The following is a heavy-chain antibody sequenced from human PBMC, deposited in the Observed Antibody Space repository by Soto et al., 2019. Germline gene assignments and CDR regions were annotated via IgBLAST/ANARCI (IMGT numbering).Heavy chain of an antibody. CDR3: ARVVVAAPRTRYYGMDV. CDR2: IIPIFGTA. J-gene: IGHJ6*02. Sequence: SVKVSCKASGGTFSSYAISWVRQAPGQGLEWMGGIIPIFGTANYAQKFQGRVTITADESTSTAYMELSSLRSEDTAVYYCARVVVAAPRTRYYGMDVWGQGTTVTVSS. D-gene: IGHD2-15*01. CDR1: GGTFSSYA. V-gene: IGHV1-69*13.